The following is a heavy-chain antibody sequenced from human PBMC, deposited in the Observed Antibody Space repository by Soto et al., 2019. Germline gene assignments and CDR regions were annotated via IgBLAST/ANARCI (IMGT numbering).Heavy chain of an antibody. Sequence: DVQLLESGGGLVQPEGSLRLSCAASGFTFSSYAMGWVRQGPGKGLEWVAVVSIGGSTHYADSVRGRFNISSDNSKNTLSLQMNSLTAEDTAVYFCAKRRGAGGHFDYWGQGALVTVSS. CDR3: AKRRGAGGHFDY. D-gene: IGHD2-15*01. CDR1: GFTFSSYA. V-gene: IGHV3-23*01. J-gene: IGHJ4*02. CDR2: VSIGGST.